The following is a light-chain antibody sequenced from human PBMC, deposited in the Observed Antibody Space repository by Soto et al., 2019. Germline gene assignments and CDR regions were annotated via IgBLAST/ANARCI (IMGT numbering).Light chain of an antibody. CDR2: AAS. CDR3: QQYNSYSVT. V-gene: IGKV1-39*01. J-gene: IGKJ2*01. Sequence: DIQMTQSPSSLSASVGDRVTITCRASQSISSYLNWYQQKPGKAPILLIYAASSLQSGVPSRFSGSGSGTDFTLTISSLQPEDFATYSCQQYNSYSVTFGQGTKVDIK. CDR1: QSISSY.